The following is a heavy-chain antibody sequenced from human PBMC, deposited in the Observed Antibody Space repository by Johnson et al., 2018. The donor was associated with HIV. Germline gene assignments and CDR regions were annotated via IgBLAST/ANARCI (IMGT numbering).Heavy chain of an antibody. CDR1: GFIFSNYW. Sequence: EVQLVESGGDSVQPGGSLRLSCAASGFIFSNYWMHWVRQAPGKGLIWVACIKTDGSDTNYADSVKGRFTISRDNAKNTVYLQMDSLRDEDMAVYYCARGALGSFDSWGQGTMVTVSA. V-gene: IGHV3-74*02. CDR3: ARGALGSFDS. CDR2: IKTDGSDT. J-gene: IGHJ3*02. D-gene: IGHD3-10*01.